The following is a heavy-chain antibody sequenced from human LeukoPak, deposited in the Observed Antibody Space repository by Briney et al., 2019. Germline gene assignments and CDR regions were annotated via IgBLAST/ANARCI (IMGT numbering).Heavy chain of an antibody. CDR2: ISSSSSYI. D-gene: IGHD6-13*01. V-gene: IGHV3-21*01. CDR1: GFTFSSYS. J-gene: IGHJ3*02. Sequence: GGSLRLSCAASGFTFSSYSMNWVRQAPGKGLEWVSSISSSSSYIYYADSVKGRFTISRDNAKNLLYLQMNSLRAEDTAVYYCARSQQLEDAFDIWGQGTMVTVSS. CDR3: ARSQQLEDAFDI.